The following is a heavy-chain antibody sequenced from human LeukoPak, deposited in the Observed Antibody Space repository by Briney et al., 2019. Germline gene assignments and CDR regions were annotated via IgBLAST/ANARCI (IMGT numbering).Heavy chain of an antibody. CDR3: AKVYVGSWYAYDH. CDR1: GFTFDDYA. D-gene: IGHD6-13*01. CDR2: ISGDGGTT. V-gene: IGHV3-43*02. J-gene: IGHJ4*02. Sequence: GGSLRLSCTASGFTFDDYAMHWVRQAPAKGLEWVSLISGDGGTTDYADSVKGRFTISRDNRRNSLYLHMNSPRTEDTASYFCAKVYVGSWYAYDHWGQGTLVTVSS.